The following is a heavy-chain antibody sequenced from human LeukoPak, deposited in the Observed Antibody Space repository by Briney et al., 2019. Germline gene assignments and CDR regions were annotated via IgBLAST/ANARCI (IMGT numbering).Heavy chain of an antibody. CDR2: IYYSGST. Sequence: PSETLSLTCTVSGDSISSYYWSWIRQPAGKGLEWIGYIYYSGSTNYNPSLKSRVTISVDTSKNQFSLKLSSVTAADTAVYYCARDLPRGRRYDSRGPDWFDPWGQGTLVTVSS. V-gene: IGHV4-59*01. CDR3: ARDLPRGRRYDSRGPDWFDP. CDR1: GDSISSYY. J-gene: IGHJ5*02. D-gene: IGHD3-22*01.